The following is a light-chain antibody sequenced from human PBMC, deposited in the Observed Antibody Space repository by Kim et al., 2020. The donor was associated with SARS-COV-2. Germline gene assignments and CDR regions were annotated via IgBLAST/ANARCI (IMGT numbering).Light chain of an antibody. CDR1: SGHSRNA. CDR2: LNSDGSH. V-gene: IGLV4-69*01. CDR3: QTWDTGIHV. J-gene: IGLJ3*02. Sequence: QLVLTQSPSASASLGASVKLTCTLSSGHSRNAIAWHQQQPERGPRYLMKLNSDGSHTKGDGIPDRFSGSSSGAERYLTISSLQSEDEADYYCQTWDTGIHVFGGGPQLTVL.